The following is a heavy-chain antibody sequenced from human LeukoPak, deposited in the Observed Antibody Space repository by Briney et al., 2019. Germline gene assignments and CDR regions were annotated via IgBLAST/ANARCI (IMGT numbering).Heavy chain of an antibody. CDR1: GGSISSYY. CDR2: IYTSGST. Sequence: SETLSLTRTVSGGSISSYYWSWIRQPPGKGLEWIGYIYTSGSTNYNPSLKSRVTISVDTSKNQFSLKLSSVTAADTAVYYCARHKGDFWSGYLNWFDPWGQGTLVTVSS. D-gene: IGHD3-3*01. V-gene: IGHV4-4*09. J-gene: IGHJ5*02. CDR3: ARHKGDFWSGYLNWFDP.